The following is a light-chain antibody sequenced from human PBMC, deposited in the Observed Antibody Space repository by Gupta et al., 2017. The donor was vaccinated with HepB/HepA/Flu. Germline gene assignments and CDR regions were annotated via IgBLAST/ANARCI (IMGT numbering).Light chain of an antibody. CDR2: DVS. Sequence: QSALTQPASVSGSPGQSITISCTGTSSDVGAYNYVSWYQQHPGKAPKLMIYDVSNRPSGVSNRFSGSKSGNTASLTISGLQAEDEADYYCGSYTYSKTRVFGTGTKVTVL. CDR1: SSDVGAYNY. CDR3: GSYTYSKTRV. J-gene: IGLJ1*01. V-gene: IGLV2-14*03.